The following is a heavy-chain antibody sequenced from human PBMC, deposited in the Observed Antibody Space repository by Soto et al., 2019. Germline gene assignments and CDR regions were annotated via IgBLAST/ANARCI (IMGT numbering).Heavy chain of an antibody. CDR2: IYWDDDK. Sequence: QITLKESGPTLVKPTQTLTLTCTFSGFSLSTRGVGVGWIRQPPGKALEWLALIYWDDDKRYSPSLRSRLTITKDTSKNRVVLTMTNMDPVDTATYYCAHRQLGKGGMDVWGQGTTVTVSS. D-gene: IGHD1-7*01. CDR1: GFSLSTRGVG. J-gene: IGHJ6*02. V-gene: IGHV2-5*02. CDR3: AHRQLGKGGMDV.